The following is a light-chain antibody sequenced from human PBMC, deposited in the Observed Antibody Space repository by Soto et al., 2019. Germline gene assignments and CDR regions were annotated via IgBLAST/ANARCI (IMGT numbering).Light chain of an antibody. CDR1: SSDVGSYNL. V-gene: IGLV2-14*02. CDR3: CSYASSNTLEMV. Sequence: QSALTQPASVSGSPGQSITISCTGTSSDVGSYNLVSWYQQHPGKAPKLMIYEGSKRPSGVSNRFSGSKSGNTASLTISGLQAEDEADYYCCSYASSNTLEMVFGGGTKLTVL. J-gene: IGLJ2*01. CDR2: EGS.